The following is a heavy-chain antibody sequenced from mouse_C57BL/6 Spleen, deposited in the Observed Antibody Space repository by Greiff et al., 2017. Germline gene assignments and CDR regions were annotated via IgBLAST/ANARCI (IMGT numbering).Heavy chain of an antibody. D-gene: IGHD2-4*01. CDR2: IHPNSGST. J-gene: IGHJ2*01. V-gene: IGHV1-64*01. Sequence: QVQLQQPGAELVKPGASVKLSCKASGYTFTSYCMHWVKQRPGQGLEWIGMIHPNSGSTNYNEKFKSKATLTVDKSSSTAYMQLSSLTSEDSAVYYCARRGDYDDDDASYDYDGWGKGTTLTVSS. CDR1: GYTFTSYC. CDR3: ARRGDYDDDDASYDYDG.